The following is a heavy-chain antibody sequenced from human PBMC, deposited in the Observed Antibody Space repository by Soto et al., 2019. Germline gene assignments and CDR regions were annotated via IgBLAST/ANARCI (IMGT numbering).Heavy chain of an antibody. CDR2: INPNSGGT. CDR1: GYTFTGYY. CDR3: ARDTAARRAGYYYYYMDV. J-gene: IGHJ6*03. Sequence: ASVKVSCKASGYTFTGYYMHWVRQAPGQGLEWMGWINPNSGGTNYAQKFQGWVTMTRDTSISTAYMELSRLRSDDTAVYYCARDTAARRAGYYYYYMDVWGKGTTVTVSS. D-gene: IGHD6-6*01. V-gene: IGHV1-2*04.